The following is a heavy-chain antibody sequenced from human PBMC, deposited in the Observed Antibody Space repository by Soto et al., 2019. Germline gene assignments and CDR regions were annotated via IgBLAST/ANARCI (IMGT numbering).Heavy chain of an antibody. CDR3: ARMVWIAARPAPWYFDY. CDR2: IDWDDDK. CDR1: GFSLSTSGMC. J-gene: IGHJ4*02. D-gene: IGHD6-6*01. Sequence: VSGPYAGEPXQTLTLTCTFSGFSLSTSGMCVSWIRQPPGKALEWLALIDWDDDKYYSTSLKTRLTISKDTSKNQVVLTMTNMDPVDTATYYCARMVWIAARPAPWYFDYWGQGTLVTVSS. V-gene: IGHV2-70*01.